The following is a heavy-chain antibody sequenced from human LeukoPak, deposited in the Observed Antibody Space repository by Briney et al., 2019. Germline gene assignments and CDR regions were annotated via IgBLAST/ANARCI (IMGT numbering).Heavy chain of an antibody. CDR1: VVTFSSSP. D-gene: IGHD2-15*01. CDR2: ISNNGGYT. V-gene: IGHV3-23*01. Sequence: GGFLRLSWAASVVTFSSSPMSWVRQAPWKGLEWVLAISNNGGYTYYADSVQGRFTISRDNSKSTLCLQMNSLRAEDTAVYYCAKQLGYCSDGSCYFPYWGQGTLVTVSS. CDR3: AKQLGYCSDGSCYFPY. J-gene: IGHJ4*02.